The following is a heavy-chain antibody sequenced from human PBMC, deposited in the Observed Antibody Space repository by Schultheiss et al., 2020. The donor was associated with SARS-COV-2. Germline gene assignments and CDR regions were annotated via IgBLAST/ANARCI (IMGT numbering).Heavy chain of an antibody. V-gene: IGHV4-34*01. CDR1: GGSISSYY. D-gene: IGHD3-9*01. CDR2: INHSGST. CDR3: ATFLTGVRPHAFDI. J-gene: IGHJ3*02. Sequence: SETLSLTCTVSGGSISSYYWSWIRQPPGKGLEWIGEINHSGSTNYNPSLKSRVTISVDTSKNQFSLKLSSVTAADTAVYYCATFLTGVRPHAFDIWGQGTMVTVSS.